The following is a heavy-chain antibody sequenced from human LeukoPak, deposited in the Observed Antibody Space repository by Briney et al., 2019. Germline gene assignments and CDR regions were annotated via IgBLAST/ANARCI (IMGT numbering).Heavy chain of an antibody. V-gene: IGHV4-59*11. D-gene: IGHD3-16*01. CDR2: IYYSGKT. Sequence: PSETLSLTCTVSGGSISAHYWSWFRLPPGKGLEWIGYIYYSGKTDYNPSFKSRLTISLDTSKSQFSLKLRSVTAADTALYYCARDAGFYDYVWGSSAAFDIWGRGTMVTVSS. CDR1: GGSISAHY. CDR3: ARDAGFYDYVWGSSAAFDI. J-gene: IGHJ3*02.